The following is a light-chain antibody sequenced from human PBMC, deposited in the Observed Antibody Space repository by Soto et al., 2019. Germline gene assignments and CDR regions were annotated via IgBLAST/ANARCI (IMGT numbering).Light chain of an antibody. CDR3: QQYGSSPWT. CDR2: GVS. V-gene: IGKV3-20*01. CDR1: QSVSSTY. J-gene: IGKJ1*01. Sequence: EIVLTQSPGTLSLSPGERATLSCRASQSVSSTYLAWYQQKPGQAPRLLIYGVSSRATGIPDRFSGSESGTDFTLTISRLEPEDFAVYYCQQYGSSPWTFGQGTKVDIK.